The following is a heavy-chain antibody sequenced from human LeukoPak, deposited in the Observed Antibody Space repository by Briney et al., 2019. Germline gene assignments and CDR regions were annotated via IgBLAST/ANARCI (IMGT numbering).Heavy chain of an antibody. V-gene: IGHV2-5*02. CDR2: IYWDDDK. J-gene: IGHJ5*02. CDR3: AHRQWVYSRGWFDP. D-gene: IGHD6-13*01. CDR1: GFSLSTSGAG. Sequence: SGPTLLNPTQTLTLTCTFSGFSLSTSGAGVGWIRQPPGKALEWLTVIYWDDDKRYTPSLKSRLTITNDTTKYQVVLTMTNMDPVDTATYCCAHRQWVYSRGWFDPWGEGTMVTVSS.